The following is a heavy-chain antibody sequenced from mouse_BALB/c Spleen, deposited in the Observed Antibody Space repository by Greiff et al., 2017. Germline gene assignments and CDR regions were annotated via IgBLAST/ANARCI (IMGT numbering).Heavy chain of an antibody. CDR1: GFNIKDTY. J-gene: IGHJ3*01. V-gene: IGHV14-3*02. CDR3: ARSTITTGDWFAY. CDR2: IDPANGNT. Sequence: VQLQQSGAELVKPGASVKLSCTASGFNIKDTYMHWVKQRPEQGLEWIGRIDPANGNTKYDPKFQGKATITAYTSSNTAYLQLSSLTSEDTAVYYCARSTITTGDWFAYWGQGTLVTVSA. D-gene: IGHD2-4*01.